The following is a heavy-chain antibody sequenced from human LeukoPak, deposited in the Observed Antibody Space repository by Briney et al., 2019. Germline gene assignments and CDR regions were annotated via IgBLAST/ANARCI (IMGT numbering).Heavy chain of an antibody. CDR1: GGSISGYY. D-gene: IGHD1-14*01. CDR2: IHYSGTT. CDR3: ARDHPDLGWDP. J-gene: IGHJ5*02. Sequence: KPSETLSLTCTVSGGSISGYYWGWFRQPPGKGLEWIGYIHYSGTTNYNPSLKSRTAISMDTSKNQFSLKLTSVTAADTAVYYCARDHPDLGWDPWGQGTLVTVSS. V-gene: IGHV4-59*01.